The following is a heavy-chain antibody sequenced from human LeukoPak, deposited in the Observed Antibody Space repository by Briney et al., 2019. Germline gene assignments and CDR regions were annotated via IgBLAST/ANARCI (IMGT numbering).Heavy chain of an antibody. D-gene: IGHD4-23*01. CDR3: ARSRFRDYGGNSDDAFDI. V-gene: IGHV3-11*04. CDR1: GFTFSDYY. Sequence: GGSLRLSCAASGFTFSDYYMSLIRQAPGKGLEWVSYISSSGSTIYYADSVKGRFTISRDNAKNSLYLQMNSLRAEDTAVYYCARSRFRDYGGNSDDAFDIWGQGTMVTVSS. J-gene: IGHJ3*02. CDR2: ISSSGSTI.